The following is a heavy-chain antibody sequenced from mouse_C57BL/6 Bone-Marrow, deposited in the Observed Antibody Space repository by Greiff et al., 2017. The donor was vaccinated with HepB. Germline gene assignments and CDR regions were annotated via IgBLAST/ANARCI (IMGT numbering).Heavy chain of an antibody. CDR1: GFNIKDDY. J-gene: IGHJ2*01. D-gene: IGHD1-1*01. CDR2: IDPENGDT. V-gene: IGHV14-4*01. CDR3: TTWGTTGGSY. Sequence: EVQLQQSGAELVRPGASVKLSCTASGFNIKDDYMHWVKQRPEQGLEWIGWIDPENGDTEYASKFQGKATITADTSSNTAYLQLSSLTSEDTAVYYCTTWGTTGGSYWGQGTTLTVSS.